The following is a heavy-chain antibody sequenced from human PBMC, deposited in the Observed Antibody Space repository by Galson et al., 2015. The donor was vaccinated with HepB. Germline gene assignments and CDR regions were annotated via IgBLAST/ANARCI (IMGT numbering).Heavy chain of an antibody. CDR2: INDGNGNT. CDR3: VRGHTVTFGGVFVVPVYFDC. Sequence: SVKVSCKASGYTFSDYAIHWVRQAPGQGLEWLGWINDGNGNTKLAQKFEGRLSITRDTSASTAYMDLSSLRSEDTAVYSCVRGHTVTFGGVFVVPVYFDCWGLGTLVTVSS. D-gene: IGHD3-16*02. J-gene: IGHJ4*02. V-gene: IGHV1-3*01. CDR1: GYTFSDYA.